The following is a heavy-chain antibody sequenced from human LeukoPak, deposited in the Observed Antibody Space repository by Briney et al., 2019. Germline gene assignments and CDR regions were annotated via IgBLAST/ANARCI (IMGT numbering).Heavy chain of an antibody. D-gene: IGHD3-22*01. V-gene: IGHV4-39*01. Sequence: PSETLSLTCTVSGGSVSSSSYYWGWIRQPPGKGLEWIGSMYYTGSTYYNPSLKSRVTISVDTSKNQFSLKLSSVTAADTAVYYCARHVGYYDTTGNFRDYWGQGTLVTVS. J-gene: IGHJ4*02. CDR1: GGSVSSSSYY. CDR3: ARHVGYYDTTGNFRDY. CDR2: MYYTGST.